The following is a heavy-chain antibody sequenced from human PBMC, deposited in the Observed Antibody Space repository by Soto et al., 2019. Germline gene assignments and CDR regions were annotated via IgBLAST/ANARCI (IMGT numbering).Heavy chain of an antibody. V-gene: IGHV4-59*01. D-gene: IGHD2-2*01. J-gene: IGHJ4*02. CDR1: GGSISSYY. CDR3: ARLARYCSSTSCLYFDY. Sequence: SETLSLTCTVSGGSISSYYWSWIRQPPGEGLEWIGYIYYSGSTNYNPSLKSRVTISVDTSKNQFSLKLSSVTAADTAVYYCARLARYCSSTSCLYFDYWGQGTLVTVSS. CDR2: IYYSGST.